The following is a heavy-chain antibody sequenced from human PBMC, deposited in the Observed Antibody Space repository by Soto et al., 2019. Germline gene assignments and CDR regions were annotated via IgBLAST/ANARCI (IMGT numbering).Heavy chain of an antibody. Sequence: PSETLSLTCTVSGGSISSGGYYWSWIRQHPGKGLEWIGYIYYSGSTYYNPSLKSRVTISVDTSKNQFSLKLSSVTAADTAVYYCARVATRNQRAFDYWGQGTLVTVSS. J-gene: IGHJ4*02. CDR2: IYYSGST. CDR1: GGSISSGGYY. CDR3: ARVATRNQRAFDY. D-gene: IGHD6-6*01. V-gene: IGHV4-30-4*08.